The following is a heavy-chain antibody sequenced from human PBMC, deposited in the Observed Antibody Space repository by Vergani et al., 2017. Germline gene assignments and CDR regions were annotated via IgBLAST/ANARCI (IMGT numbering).Heavy chain of an antibody. CDR1: GFSFGDYA. D-gene: IGHD2-8*01. V-gene: IGHV3-9*01. J-gene: IGHJ4*02. CDR3: ARVRGDNKQMVMYYFDY. CDR2: ISWNSGSI. Sequence: VQLVASGGGLVRPGGSLRLSCAASGFSFGDYAMTWVRQAPGKGLEWVSGISWNSGSIGYADSVKGRFTISRDNAKNSLYLQMNSLRAEDTALYYCARVRGDNKQMVMYYFDYWGQGTLVTVSS.